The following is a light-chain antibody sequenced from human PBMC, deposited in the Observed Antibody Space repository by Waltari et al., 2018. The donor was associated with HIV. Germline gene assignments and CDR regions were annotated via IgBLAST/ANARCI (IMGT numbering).Light chain of an antibody. V-gene: IGLV1-47*01. CDR3: AVWDGSLSAQV. J-gene: IGLJ3*02. Sequence: QSVLTQSPSISGTPGQRVTISCSGSSSNIGNNYVSWYQQVPGTTPKLLIFCNTQRPAGVAVRFAGSVSGTSASLAISGLRSDDEACYYCAVWDGSLSAQVFGGGTTLTVL. CDR2: CNT. CDR1: SSNIGNNY.